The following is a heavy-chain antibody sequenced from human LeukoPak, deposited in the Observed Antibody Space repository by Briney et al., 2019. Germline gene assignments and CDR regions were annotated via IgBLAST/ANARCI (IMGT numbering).Heavy chain of an antibody. CDR3: ARDPKSQLLLDY. CDR2: INPYSGAI. V-gene: IGHV1-2*02. J-gene: IGHJ4*02. D-gene: IGHD2-2*01. Sequence: ASVKVSCKSSGFTFTDEYIHWVRPAPGQGIEWMGWINPYSGAINYAQKFQGRVTLTRDTSISTAYMELSRLTSGDTAVYYCARDPKSQLLLDYWGQGTLVTVSS. CDR1: GFTFTDEY.